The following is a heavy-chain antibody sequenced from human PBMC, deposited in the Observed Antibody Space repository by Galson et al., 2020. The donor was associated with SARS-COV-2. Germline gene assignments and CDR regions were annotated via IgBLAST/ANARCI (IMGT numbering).Heavy chain of an antibody. CDR2: LYRGDAK. J-gene: IGHJ3*01. D-gene: IGHD6-13*01. CDR1: GLSLTPSGGG. Sequence: SGPTLAQPRRPLTLTCTLSGLSLTPSGGGVAWVRQPPGKALEWLTLLYRGDAKRHSPNRKSRLPITKDTSKSQVVRTMTNMDPVDTATYYCAHHGTSGYSSSWYQANDAFDVWGQGTEVTVSA. CDR3: AHHGTSGYSSSWYQANDAFDV. V-gene: IGHV2-5*02.